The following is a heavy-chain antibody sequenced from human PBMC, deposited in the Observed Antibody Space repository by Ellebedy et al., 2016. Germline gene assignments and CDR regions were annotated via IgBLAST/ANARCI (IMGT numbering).Heavy chain of an antibody. V-gene: IGHV3-7*01. CDR1: HFPFNTYY. D-gene: IGHD3-22*01. CDR2: INQHGSEK. CDR3: ARDPSGIVVVNWYFDL. J-gene: IGHJ2*01. Sequence: GGSLRLXXTASHFPFNTYYMSWVRQAPGKGLEWVANINQHGSEKYYVDSVKGRFTISRDNAKNSLYLQMNSLRAEDTAVYYCARDPSGIVVVNWYFDLWGRGTLVTVSS.